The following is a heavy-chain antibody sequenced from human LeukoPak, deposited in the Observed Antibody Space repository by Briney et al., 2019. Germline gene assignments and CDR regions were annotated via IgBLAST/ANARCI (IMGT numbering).Heavy chain of an antibody. CDR1: GYTFTSYA. D-gene: IGHD6-19*01. CDR2: INTNTGNP. V-gene: IGHV7-4-1*02. J-gene: IGHJ3*02. CDR3: ARDRQWLVQGTRDAFDI. Sequence: ASVKVSCKASGYTFTSYAMNWVRQAPGQGLEWMGWINTNTGNPTYAQGFTGRFVFSLDTSVSTAYLQISSLKAEDTAVYYCARDRQWLVQGTRDAFDIWGQGTMVTVSS.